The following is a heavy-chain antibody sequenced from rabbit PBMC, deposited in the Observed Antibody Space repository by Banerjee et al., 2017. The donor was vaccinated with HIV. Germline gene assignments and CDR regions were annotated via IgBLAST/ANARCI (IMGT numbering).Heavy chain of an antibody. D-gene: IGHD4-2*01. CDR3: ARDAGYAGITFNL. Sequence: QEQLVESGGGLVKPGASLTLTCTASGFSFSNNYYMCWVRQAPGKGLEWIACIVAGSMGTTYYATWAKGRFTISKTSSTTVTLQMTSLTGADTATYFCARDAGYAGITFNLWGQGTLVTVS. V-gene: IGHV1S45*01. CDR2: IVAGSMGTT. CDR1: GFSFSNNYY. J-gene: IGHJ4*01.